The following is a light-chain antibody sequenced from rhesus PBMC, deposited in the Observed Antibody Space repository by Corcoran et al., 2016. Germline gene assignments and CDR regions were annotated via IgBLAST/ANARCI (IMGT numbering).Light chain of an antibody. CDR1: QSLLHSNGNTY. CDR3: MQRTTEPYS. Sequence: DIVMTQTPLSLPVTPGEPASISCRSSQSLLHSNGNTYLDWYLQKPGQSSRLLNYKVTNRESGVPDRFSGSGSGTDLTLKISRVEPGDVGVYYCMQRTTEPYSFGQGTKVEIK. J-gene: IGKJ2*01. V-gene: IGKV2S2*01. CDR2: KVT.